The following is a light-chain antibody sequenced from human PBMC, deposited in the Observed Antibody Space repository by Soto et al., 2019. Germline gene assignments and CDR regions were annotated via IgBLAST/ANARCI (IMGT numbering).Light chain of an antibody. CDR2: EVS. V-gene: IGLV2-14*01. Sequence: QSALTQPASVSGSPGQSITISCTGTSSDVGGYNYVSWYQQHPGKAPKLMIFEVSNRPSGLSNRFSGSKSGNTASLTISGLQAEDEADYYCSSYRSSSTPDVFGTGTKLTVL. CDR1: SSDVGGYNY. J-gene: IGLJ1*01. CDR3: SSYRSSSTPDV.